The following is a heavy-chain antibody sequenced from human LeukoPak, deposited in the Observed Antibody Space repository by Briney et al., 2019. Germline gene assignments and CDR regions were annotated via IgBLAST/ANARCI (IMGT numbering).Heavy chain of an antibody. J-gene: IGHJ5*01. V-gene: IGHV1-2*02. CDR2: VNPNSGDT. CDR3: ARASGSYWWFDS. Sequence: ASVRVSCKASGYTFTGYYLHWVRQAPGQGLEWMGCVNPNSGDTNYAQKFQGSVTMTRDTSISTVYMELSRLRSDDTAVYYCARASGSYWWFDSWGQGTLVTVSS. CDR1: GYTFTGYY. D-gene: IGHD1-26*01.